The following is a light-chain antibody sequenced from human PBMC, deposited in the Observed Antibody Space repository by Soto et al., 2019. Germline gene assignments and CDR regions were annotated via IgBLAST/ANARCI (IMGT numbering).Light chain of an antibody. CDR1: SSNIGAGYD. V-gene: IGLV1-40*01. Sequence: QSVLTQPPSVSGAPGQRVTTSCTGSSSNIGAGYDVHWYQQLPGTAPKLLIYGNSNRPSGVPDRFSGSKPGTSASLAITGLQAEDEADYYCQSYDSSLSGSGVFGTGTKVTVL. J-gene: IGLJ1*01. CDR2: GNS. CDR3: QSYDSSLSGSGV.